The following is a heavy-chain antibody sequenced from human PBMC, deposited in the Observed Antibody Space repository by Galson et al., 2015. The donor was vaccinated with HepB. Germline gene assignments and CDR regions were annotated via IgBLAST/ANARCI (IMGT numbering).Heavy chain of an antibody. CDR2: ISAYNGNT. V-gene: IGHV1-18*01. Sequence: SVKVSCKASGYTFTSYGISWVRQAPGQGLEWMGWISAYNGNTNYAQKLQGRVTMTTDTSTSTAYMELRSLRSDDTAVYYCARGDRAGESHTTGNFDYWGQGTLVTVSS. D-gene: IGHD1-14*01. J-gene: IGHJ4*02. CDR3: ARGDRAGESHTTGNFDY. CDR1: GYTFTSYG.